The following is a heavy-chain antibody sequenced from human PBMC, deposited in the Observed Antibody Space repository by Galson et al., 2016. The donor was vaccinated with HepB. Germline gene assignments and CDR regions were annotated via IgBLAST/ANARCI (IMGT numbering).Heavy chain of an antibody. J-gene: IGHJ6*02. CDR3: VRATGSMDV. Sequence: SLRLSCAASGFTFSSYAMHWVRQAPGKGLEYVSAISNNGGSTYYADSVKGRFTISRDSSKDTLYLQMSSLRAEDTAVYHCVRATGSMDVWGQGTTVTVSS. CDR1: GFTFSSYA. V-gene: IGHV3-64D*06. D-gene: IGHD5-24*01. CDR2: ISNNGGST.